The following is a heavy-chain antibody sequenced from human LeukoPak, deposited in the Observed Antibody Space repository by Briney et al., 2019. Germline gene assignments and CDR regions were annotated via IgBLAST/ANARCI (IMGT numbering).Heavy chain of an antibody. CDR2: ISSSSSYI. CDR3: ARVQRVEGSDY. CDR1: GFTFSSYA. J-gene: IGHJ4*02. V-gene: IGHV3-21*01. D-gene: IGHD1-1*01. Sequence: PGGSLRLSCAASGFTFSSYAMSWVRQAPGKGLEWVSSISSSSSYIYYADSVKGRFTISRDNAKNSLYLQMNSLRAEDTAVYYCARVQRVEGSDYWGQGTLVTVSS.